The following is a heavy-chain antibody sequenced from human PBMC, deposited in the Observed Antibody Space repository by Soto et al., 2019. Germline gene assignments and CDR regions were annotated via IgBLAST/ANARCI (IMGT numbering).Heavy chain of an antibody. J-gene: IGHJ4*02. CDR1: GCTFSSYA. CDR3: AKVQFPLQHIPEFLGH. V-gene: IGHV3-23*01. D-gene: IGHD2-21*01. CDR2: ISGSGGST. Sequence: SCAGSGCTFSSYAMSWVRQAPGKGLEWVSAISGSGGSTYYADSVKGRFTISRDNSKTTLYLQMNSLRAEDTAVYYCAKVQFPLQHIPEFLGHWGQGTLVTVSS.